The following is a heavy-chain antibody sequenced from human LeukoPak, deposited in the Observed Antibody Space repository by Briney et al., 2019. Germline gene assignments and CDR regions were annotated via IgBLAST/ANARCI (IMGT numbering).Heavy chain of an antibody. CDR3: ASRWGYSFDH. CDR1: GFTFSSYA. CDR2: ISDSGGTT. D-gene: IGHD3-16*01. J-gene: IGHJ4*02. V-gene: IGHV3-23*01. Sequence: GGSLRLSCAASGFTFSSYAMSWVRQAPGKGLEWVSVISDSGGTTYYADSVKGRFTISRDNSKNTLYLQMNSLRAEDTAIYFCASRWGYSFDHWGQGTLVTVSS.